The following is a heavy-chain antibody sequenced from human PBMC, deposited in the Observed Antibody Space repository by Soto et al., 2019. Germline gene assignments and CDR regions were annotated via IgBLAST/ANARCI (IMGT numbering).Heavy chain of an antibody. CDR3: AMVDVYVTPSPQDV. V-gene: IGHV1-18*01. Sequence: QVQLVQSGAEVKNPGASVKVSCKASGYTFTRYGIAWARQAPGQGLEWMGWINTYNGNTNYAQNVQGRVTLTTDTSTSTAYMALRSLRSNDTAIYYCAMVDVYVTPSPQDVWGQGTTVIVSS. CDR2: INTYNGNT. D-gene: IGHD3-16*01. CDR1: GYTFTRYG. J-gene: IGHJ6*02.